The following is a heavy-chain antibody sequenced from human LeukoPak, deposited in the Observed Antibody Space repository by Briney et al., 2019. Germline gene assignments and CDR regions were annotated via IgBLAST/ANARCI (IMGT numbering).Heavy chain of an antibody. D-gene: IGHD6-13*01. CDR3: VRKGWVSGAIDY. Sequence: PGGSLRLSCSASGFTLSNYAMHWVRQSPGKGLEYVSALSADGNSKFYAESVKDRFTTSRDSSNNTLHLQMSSLRPEDTAVYYCVRKGWVSGAIDYWGQGTLVTVSS. V-gene: IGHV3-64D*06. CDR2: LSADGNSK. J-gene: IGHJ4*02. CDR1: GFTLSNYA.